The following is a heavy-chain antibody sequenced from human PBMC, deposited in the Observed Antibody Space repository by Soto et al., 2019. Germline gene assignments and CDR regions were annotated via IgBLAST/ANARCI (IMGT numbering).Heavy chain of an antibody. CDR2: IWYDGSNK. D-gene: IGHD6-19*01. Sequence: VGSLRLSCAASGFTFSSYGMHWVRQAPGKGLEWVAVIWYDGSNKYYADSVKGRFTISRDNSKNTLYLQMNSLRAEDTAVYYCARGGEYAVAGTGWFDPWGQGTLVTVSS. CDR3: ARGGEYAVAGTGWFDP. V-gene: IGHV3-33*01. J-gene: IGHJ5*02. CDR1: GFTFSSYG.